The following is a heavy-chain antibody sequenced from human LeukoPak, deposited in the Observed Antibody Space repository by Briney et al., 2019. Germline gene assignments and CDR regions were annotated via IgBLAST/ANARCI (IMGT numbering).Heavy chain of an antibody. Sequence: GGSLRLSCAASGFTVSSNYMSWVRQAPGKGLEWVSGLNWNGDSTSYADSVKGRFTISRDNAKNSLYLQMNSLRAEDTALYYCARGPYYTSTWYDPRFDYWGQGTLVTVSS. V-gene: IGHV3-20*04. D-gene: IGHD6-13*01. CDR3: ARGPYYTSTWYDPRFDY. CDR1: GFTVSSNY. J-gene: IGHJ4*02. CDR2: LNWNGDST.